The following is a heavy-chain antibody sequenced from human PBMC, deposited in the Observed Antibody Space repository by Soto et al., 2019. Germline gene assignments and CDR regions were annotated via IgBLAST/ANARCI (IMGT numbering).Heavy chain of an antibody. J-gene: IGHJ4*02. Sequence: SCKASGYTFTSYGISWVRQAPGKGLDWVSGITGSGRDTYYADSVKGRFTISRDNSKNMVFLQMNSLRAEDTALYYCAKNGLDNSPSAIDSWGPGTLVTVSS. CDR1: GYTFTSYG. D-gene: IGHD2-8*01. V-gene: IGHV3-23*01. CDR2: ITGSGRDT. CDR3: AKNGLDNSPSAIDS.